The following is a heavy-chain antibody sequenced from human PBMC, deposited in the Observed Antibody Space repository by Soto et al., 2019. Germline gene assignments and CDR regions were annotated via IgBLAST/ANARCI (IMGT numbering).Heavy chain of an antibody. Sequence: SETLSLTCTVSGGSISSYYWSWIRQPPGKGLEWIGYIYYSGSTNYNPSLKSRVTISVDASKNQFSLKLSSVTAADTAVYYCARAGYSYGYYYFDYWGQGTLVTVSS. CDR2: IYYSGST. V-gene: IGHV4-59*01. CDR3: ARAGYSYGYYYFDY. CDR1: GGSISSYY. J-gene: IGHJ4*02. D-gene: IGHD5-18*01.